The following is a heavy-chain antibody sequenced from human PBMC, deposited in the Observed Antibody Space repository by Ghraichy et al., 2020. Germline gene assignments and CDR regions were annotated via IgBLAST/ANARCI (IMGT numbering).Heavy chain of an antibody. D-gene: IGHD2-2*01. CDR1: GGSISSSSYY. V-gene: IGHV4-39*01. Sequence: SETLSLTCTVSGGSISSSSYYWGWIRQPPGKGLEWIGSIYYSGSTYYNPSLKSRVTISVDTSKNQFSLKLSSVTAADTAVYYCARPSCSSSSCYHYFDYWGQGTLVTVSS. CDR2: IYYSGST. J-gene: IGHJ4*02. CDR3: ARPSCSSSSCYHYFDY.